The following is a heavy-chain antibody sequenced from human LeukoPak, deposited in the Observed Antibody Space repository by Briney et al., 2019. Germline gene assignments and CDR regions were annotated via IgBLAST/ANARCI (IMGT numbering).Heavy chain of an antibody. CDR3: ARAKSGYELDY. D-gene: IGHD5-12*01. V-gene: IGHV1-69*04. J-gene: IGHJ4*02. CDR1: GGTFSSYA. CDR2: IIPILGIA. Sequence: SVKVSCKASGGTFSSYAISWVRQAPGQGLEWMGRIIPILGIANYAQKFQGRVTITADKSTSTAYMELSSLRPEDTAVYYCARAKSGYELDYWGQGTLVTVSS.